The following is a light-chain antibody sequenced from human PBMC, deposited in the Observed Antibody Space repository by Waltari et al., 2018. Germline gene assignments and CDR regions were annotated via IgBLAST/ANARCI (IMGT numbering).Light chain of an antibody. CDR1: SSDVGRYNL. V-gene: IGLV2-14*02. CDR2: EAT. CDR3: CSYTSSSTPRL. J-gene: IGLJ3*02. Sequence: QSALTQPASVSGSPGQSITISCTWASSDVGRYNLVSWYQQHPGKAPKLIIYEATKRPAGVSDRVSGSKSGYTASLTISGLRADDEADYYCCSYTSSSTPRLFGGGTKLTVL.